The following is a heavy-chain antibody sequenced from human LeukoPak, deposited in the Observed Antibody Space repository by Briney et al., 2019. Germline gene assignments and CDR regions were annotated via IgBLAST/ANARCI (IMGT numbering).Heavy chain of an antibody. CDR3: ARALGGYDYSFDY. CDR2: IYYTGST. D-gene: IGHD3-22*01. Sequence: SETLSLTCTVSGASISDSSDFWGWIRQPPGKGLEWIGYIYYTGSTNYNPSLKSRVTISVDTSKNQFSLKPSSVTAADTAVYYCARALGGYDYSFDYWSQGTLVTVSS. V-gene: IGHV4-61*05. J-gene: IGHJ4*02. CDR1: GASISDSSDF.